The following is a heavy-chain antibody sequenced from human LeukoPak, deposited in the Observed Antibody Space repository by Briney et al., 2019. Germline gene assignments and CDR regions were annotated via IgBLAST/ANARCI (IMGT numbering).Heavy chain of an antibody. Sequence: PGGSLRLSCAASGFTVSSNYMSWVRQAPGKGLEWVSVIYSGGSTYYADSVKGRFTISRDNSKNTLYLQMNSLRAEDTAVYYCASMVTTHSWFDPWGQGTLVTVSS. J-gene: IGHJ5*02. CDR3: ASMVTTHSWFDP. D-gene: IGHD1-1*01. CDR2: IYSGGST. V-gene: IGHV3-53*01. CDR1: GFTVSSNY.